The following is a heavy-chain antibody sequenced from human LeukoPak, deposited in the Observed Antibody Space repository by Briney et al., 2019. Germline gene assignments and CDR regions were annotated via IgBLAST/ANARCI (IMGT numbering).Heavy chain of an antibody. Sequence: PSETLSLTCTVSGGSISSSSYYWGWIRQPPGKGLEWIGSIYYSGSTYYNPSLKSRVTISVDTSKNQFSLKLSSVTAADTAVYYCARDFPLRFLEWQGLSKQSNWFDPWGQGTLVTVSS. CDR2: IYYSGST. D-gene: IGHD3-3*01. J-gene: IGHJ5*02. CDR3: ARDFPLRFLEWQGLSKQSNWFDP. CDR1: GGSISSSSYY. V-gene: IGHV4-39*07.